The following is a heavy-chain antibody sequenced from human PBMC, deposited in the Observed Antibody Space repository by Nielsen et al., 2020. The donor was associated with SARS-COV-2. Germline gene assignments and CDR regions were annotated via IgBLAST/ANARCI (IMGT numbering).Heavy chain of an antibody. Sequence: VSVKVSCKVSGYTLTELSMHWVRQAPGKGLEWMGGFDPEDGETIYAQKFQGRVTMTEDTSTDTAYMELSSLRSEDTAVYYCATSTPLVRSAWFDPWGQGTLVTVSS. CDR3: ATSTPLVRSAWFDP. CDR2: FDPEDGET. D-gene: IGHD3-3*01. V-gene: IGHV1-24*01. CDR1: GYTLTELS. J-gene: IGHJ5*02.